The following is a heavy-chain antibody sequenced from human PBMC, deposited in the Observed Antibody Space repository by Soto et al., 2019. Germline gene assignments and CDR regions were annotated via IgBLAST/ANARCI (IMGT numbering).Heavy chain of an antibody. D-gene: IGHD1-26*01. J-gene: IGHJ6*02. CDR2: INPSGGST. CDR1: RYTFTSYY. V-gene: IGHV1-46*03. Sequence: APVKVSCKAXRYTFTSYYLHSPRHSPGQGLEWMGIINPSGGSTSYAQKFQGRVTMTRDTSTSTVYMELSSLRSEDTAVYYCARAMGATSYGMDVWGQGTTVTGSS. CDR3: ARAMGATSYGMDV.